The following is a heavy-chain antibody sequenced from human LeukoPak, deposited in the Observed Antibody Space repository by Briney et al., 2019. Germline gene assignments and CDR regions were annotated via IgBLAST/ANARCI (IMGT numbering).Heavy chain of an antibody. CDR3: AIQKYSSGWYGWFDP. J-gene: IGHJ5*02. CDR2: IYPGDSDT. V-gene: IGHV5-51*01. CDR1: GYSFTSYW. D-gene: IGHD6-19*01. Sequence: GESLKISCKGSGYSFTSYWIGWVRQMPGKGLEWMGIIYPGDSDTRYSPSVQGQVTISADKSISTAYLQWSSLKASDTAMYYCAIQKYSSGWYGWFDPWGQGTLVTVSS.